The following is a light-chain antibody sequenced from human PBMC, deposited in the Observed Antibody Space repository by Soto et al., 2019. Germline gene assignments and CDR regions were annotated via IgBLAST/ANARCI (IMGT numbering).Light chain of an antibody. J-gene: IGKJ1*01. CDR1: QSVSSN. CDR2: GAS. CDR3: QQYNNWPQIT. V-gene: IGKV3-15*01. Sequence: MVMAQSPGTLSVSPGERATLSCRASQSVSSNLAWYQQQPGQAPRLLIYGASTRATGITARFSSSGSGTEFTLPISSMQYEDFAVYYCQQYNNWPQITFGQGTKVDIK.